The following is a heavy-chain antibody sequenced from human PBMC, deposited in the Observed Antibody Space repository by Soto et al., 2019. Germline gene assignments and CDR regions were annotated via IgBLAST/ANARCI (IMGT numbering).Heavy chain of an antibody. V-gene: IGHV1-69*02. D-gene: IGHD3-22*01. CDR3: AHSFPRPYYYDSSGNWFDP. Sequence: SVKVSCKASGGTFSSYTISWVRQAPGQGLEWMGRIIPILGIANYAQKFQGRVTITADKSTSTAYMELSSLRSVDTATYYCAHSFPRPYYYDSSGNWFDPWGQGTLVTVSS. CDR2: IIPILGIA. CDR1: GGTFSSYT. J-gene: IGHJ5*02.